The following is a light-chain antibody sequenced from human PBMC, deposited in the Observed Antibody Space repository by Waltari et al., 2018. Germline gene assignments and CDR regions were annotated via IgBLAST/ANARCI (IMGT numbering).Light chain of an antibody. CDR1: SRDIGGYNF. V-gene: IGLV2-8*01. Sequence: QSVLTQPPSASGSLGQSVTISCTGTSRDIGGYNFVSWYQQYPGKAPTLILYEVTRRPSGVPNRLSGSKSGNTASLTVSGLQAEDEAHYYCAAWDDSLRRKVFGGGTKLTVL. J-gene: IGLJ3*02. CDR2: EVT. CDR3: AAWDDSLRRKV.